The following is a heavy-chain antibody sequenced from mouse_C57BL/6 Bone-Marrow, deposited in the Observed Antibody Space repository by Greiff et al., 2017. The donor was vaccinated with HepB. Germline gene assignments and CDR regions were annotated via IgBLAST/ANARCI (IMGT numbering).Heavy chain of an antibody. CDR3: AREGLSYAMDY. CDR1: GFTFSDYY. J-gene: IGHJ4*01. D-gene: IGHD1-1*02. Sequence: EVKLVESEGGLVQPGSSMKLSCTASGFTFSDYYMAWVRQVPEKGLEWVANINYDGSSTYYLDSLKSRFIISRDNAKNILYLQMSSLKSEDTATYYCAREGLSYAMDYWGQGTSVTVSS. CDR2: INYDGSST. V-gene: IGHV5-16*01.